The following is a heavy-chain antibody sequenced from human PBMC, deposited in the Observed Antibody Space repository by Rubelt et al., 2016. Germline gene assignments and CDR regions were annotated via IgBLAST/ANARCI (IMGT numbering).Heavy chain of an antibody. V-gene: IGHV3-33*08. D-gene: IGHD6-13*01. CDR1: GFAFSDYS. J-gene: IGHJ6*02. CDR3: AREIIAPTGDTFHYYGMDV. CDR2: IWYDGSNK. Sequence: VQLVESGGGLVQPGGSLRLSCAASGFAFSDYSMTWVRQAPGKGLEWVAVIWYDGSNKYYADSVKGRFSISRDNSKNTLYLQMNSLRAEDTAVYYCAREIIAPTGDTFHYYGMDVWGQGTTVTVSS.